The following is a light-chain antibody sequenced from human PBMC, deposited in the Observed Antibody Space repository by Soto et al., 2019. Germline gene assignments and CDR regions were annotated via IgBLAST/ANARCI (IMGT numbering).Light chain of an antibody. CDR1: SSDVGGYNY. CDR2: DVT. CDR3: SSYTSSSTYV. J-gene: IGLJ1*01. V-gene: IGLV2-14*01. Sequence: SALTQPASVSGSPGQSITIPCTGTSSDVGGYNYVSWYQQHPGNAPKLIIYDVTNRPSGVSNRFSGSKSGNTASLTISGLQAEDEADDYCSSYTSSSTYVFGTETKLTVL.